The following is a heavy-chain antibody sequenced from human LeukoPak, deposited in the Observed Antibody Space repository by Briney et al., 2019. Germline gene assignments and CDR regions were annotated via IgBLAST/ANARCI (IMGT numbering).Heavy chain of an antibody. CDR3: VREDTPATANY. V-gene: IGHV3-23*01. D-gene: IGHD2-21*02. CDR1: GFNFANHA. J-gene: IGHJ4*02. Sequence: GGSLRLSCAASGFNFANHAMSWVRQTAGKGLEWVSAISGDGDITSYADSVKDRFTISRDNSKDTLFLQMHSLRPGDTAVYYCVREDTPATANYWGQGTLVTISS. CDR2: ISGDGDIT.